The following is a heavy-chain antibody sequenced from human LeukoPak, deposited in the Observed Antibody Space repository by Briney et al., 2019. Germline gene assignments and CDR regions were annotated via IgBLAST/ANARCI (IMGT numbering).Heavy chain of an antibody. D-gene: IGHD5-12*01. CDR1: GFTFSSYG. CDR3: ARAGIGGYDFDY. V-gene: IGHV3-7*01. Sequence: PGGSLRLSCAASGFTFSSYGMHWVRQAPGKGLEWVANIKQDGSEKYYVDSVKGRFTISRDNAKNSLYLQMNSLRAEDTAVYYCARAGIGGYDFDYWGQGTLVTVSS. CDR2: IKQDGSEK. J-gene: IGHJ4*02.